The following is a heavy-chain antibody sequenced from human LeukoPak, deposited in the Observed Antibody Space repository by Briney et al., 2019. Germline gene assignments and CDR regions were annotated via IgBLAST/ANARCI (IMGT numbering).Heavy chain of an antibody. J-gene: IGHJ4*02. V-gene: IGHV1-8*01. CDR3: AREGRAAAGDFDY. CDR1: GYTFTSYD. D-gene: IGHD6-13*01. Sequence: ASVKVSCKASGYTFTSYDINWVRQATGQGLEWMGWMNPNSGNTGYAQKFQGRVTMTRDTSTSTVYMELSSLRSEDTAVYYCAREGRAAAGDFDYWGQGTLVTVSS. CDR2: MNPNSGNT.